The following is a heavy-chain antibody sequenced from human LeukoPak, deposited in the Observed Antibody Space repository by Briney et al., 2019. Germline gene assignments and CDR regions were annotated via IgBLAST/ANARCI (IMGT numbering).Heavy chain of an antibody. CDR1: GGSICSSSYY. Sequence: SETLSLTCTVSGGSICSSSYYWGWLRQPPGKGLEWIGSIYYSGSTYYNPSLKSRVTISVDTSKNQFSLKLSSVTAADTAVYYCARHMEYYYDSSGYLDYFDYWGQGTLVTVSS. J-gene: IGHJ4*02. CDR2: IYYSGST. D-gene: IGHD3-22*01. V-gene: IGHV4-39*01. CDR3: ARHMEYYYDSSGYLDYFDY.